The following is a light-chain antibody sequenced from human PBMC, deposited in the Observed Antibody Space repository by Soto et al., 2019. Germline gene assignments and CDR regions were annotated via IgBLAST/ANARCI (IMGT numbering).Light chain of an antibody. CDR2: TTS. Sequence: DIQMTQSPSSLSASVGDRVTITCRASQGIGNDLNWYQQKPGKAPKRLIFTTSNLQNGVPSRFSGSGSGTEFTLTISSLQPEDFATYSCQQYYISWSFGQGTKVDIK. CDR1: QGIGND. CDR3: QQYYISWS. V-gene: IGKV1-17*01. J-gene: IGKJ1*01.